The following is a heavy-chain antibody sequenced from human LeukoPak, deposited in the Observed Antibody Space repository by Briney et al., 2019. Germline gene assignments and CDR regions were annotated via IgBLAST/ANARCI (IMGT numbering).Heavy chain of an antibody. J-gene: IGHJ5*02. V-gene: IGHV4-59*08. CDR3: ATLEAGNWSDP. CDR1: GGSFSGYY. Sequence: SETLSLTCAVYGGSFSGYYWSWIRQPPGKGLEWIGYIYYSGSTNYNPSLKSRVTISVDTSKNQFSLKLSSVTAADTAVYYCATLEAGNWSDPWGQGTLVTVSS. D-gene: IGHD6-13*01. CDR2: IYYSGST.